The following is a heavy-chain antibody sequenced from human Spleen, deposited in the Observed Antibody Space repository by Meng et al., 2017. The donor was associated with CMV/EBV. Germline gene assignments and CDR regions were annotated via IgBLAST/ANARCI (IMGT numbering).Heavy chain of an antibody. Sequence: SSNDCWSWIRQPPGQGLEWIAYMYYSGSTNYNPSLKSRVTISVDTSKNHFSLKLSSVTAADTAVYYCARAGKKGDFWSTLPDGFDIWGHGTMVTVSS. J-gene: IGHJ3*02. CDR3: ARAGKKGDFWSTLPDGFDI. CDR2: MYYSGST. V-gene: IGHV4-61*03. D-gene: IGHD3-3*01. CDR1: SSNDC.